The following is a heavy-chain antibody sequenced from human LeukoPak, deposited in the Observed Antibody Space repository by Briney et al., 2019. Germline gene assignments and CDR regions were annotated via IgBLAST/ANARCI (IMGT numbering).Heavy chain of an antibody. Sequence: GGSLRLSCAASGFTFSSYTFGSYTMNWVRQAPGKGLEWVSSISSTGTYIYYTDSVKGRFTISRDIANSLLYLQMNSLRADDTAVYYCARDLDYSTGFDYWGQGTLVTVSS. D-gene: IGHD4-11*01. V-gene: IGHV3-21*01. CDR2: ISSTGTYI. J-gene: IGHJ4*02. CDR1: GFTFSSYTFGSYT. CDR3: ARDLDYSTGFDY.